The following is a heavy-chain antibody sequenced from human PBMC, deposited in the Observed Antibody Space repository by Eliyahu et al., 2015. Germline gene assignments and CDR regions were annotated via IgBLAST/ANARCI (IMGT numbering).Heavy chain of an antibody. CDR3: ATVARADGYSSGWPRGDAFDI. CDR1: GYTLTELS. V-gene: IGHV1-24*01. Sequence: QVQLVQSGAEVKKPGASVKVSCXVSGYTLTELSMHWVRQAPGKGLEWXGGFDPEXGETIYAQKFQGRVTMTEDTSTDTAYMELSSLRSEDTAVYYCATVARADGYSSGWPRGDAFDIWGQGTMVTVSS. J-gene: IGHJ3*02. D-gene: IGHD6-19*01. CDR2: FDPEXGET.